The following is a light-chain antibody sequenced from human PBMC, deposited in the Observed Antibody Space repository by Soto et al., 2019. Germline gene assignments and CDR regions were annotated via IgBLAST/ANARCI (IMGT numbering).Light chain of an antibody. CDR2: AAS. Sequence: EIVLTQSPGTLSLSPGDRATLSCRASETVTGKYLAWYQQKAGQAPRLLIFAASNRATGIPDRFSGSGSGTDFTLTISVLQPEDSATYYCQQTYKTPLTFGQGTKVDIK. CDR1: ETVTGKY. V-gene: IGKV3-20*01. J-gene: IGKJ1*01. CDR3: QQTYKTPLT.